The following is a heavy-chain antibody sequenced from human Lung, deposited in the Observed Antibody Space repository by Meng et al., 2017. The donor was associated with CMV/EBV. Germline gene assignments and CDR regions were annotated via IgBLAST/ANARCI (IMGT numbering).Heavy chain of an antibody. D-gene: IGHD2-2*01. Sequence: SSVXVSXKASGGTSSSYVISWVRQAPGQGLEWMGGIIPILGRANHGQKFQARVTITADKSTSTAHMELSSLRSEDTAVYYCARSRVLSSSPSRPPTYGMDVXGHGXTVTVSS. CDR2: IIPILGRA. J-gene: IGHJ6*02. CDR1: GGTSSSYV. V-gene: IGHV1-69*10. CDR3: ARSRVLSSSPSRPPTYGMDV.